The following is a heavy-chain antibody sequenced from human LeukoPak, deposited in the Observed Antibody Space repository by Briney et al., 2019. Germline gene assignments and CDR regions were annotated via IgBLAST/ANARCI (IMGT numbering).Heavy chain of an antibody. Sequence: GGSLRLSCAASGFSFSNYWMSWVRLAPGKGLEWVANMKQDGSDRYFVDSVKGRFTISRDNARSSVYLQMNSLRAEDTALYYCARLDSHDSWGAFCGMDGWGRGTSVTVSS. CDR3: ARLDSHDSWGAFCGMDG. V-gene: IGHV3-7*05. CDR1: GFSFSNYW. J-gene: IGHJ6*02. CDR2: MKQDGSDR. D-gene: IGHD3-22*01.